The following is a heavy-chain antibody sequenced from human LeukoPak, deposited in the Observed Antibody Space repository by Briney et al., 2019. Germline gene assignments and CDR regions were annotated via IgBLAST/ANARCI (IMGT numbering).Heavy chain of an antibody. J-gene: IGHJ6*03. CDR1: GFTFSSYA. CDR2: ISGSGGST. CDR3: AKDLEDIVVVVAASYYYYYMDV. D-gene: IGHD2-15*01. V-gene: IGHV3-23*01. Sequence: GGSLRLSCADSGFTFSSYAMSWVRQAPGKGLEWVSAISGSGGSTYYADSVKGRFTISRDNSKNTLYLQMNSLRAEDTAVYYCAKDLEDIVVVVAASYYYYYMDVWGKGTTVTVSS.